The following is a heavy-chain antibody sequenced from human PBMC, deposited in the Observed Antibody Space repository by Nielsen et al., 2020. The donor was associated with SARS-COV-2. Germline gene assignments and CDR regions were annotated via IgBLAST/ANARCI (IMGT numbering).Heavy chain of an antibody. CDR1: GGSISSYY. CDR3: ARDYTDNYYGMDV. V-gene: IGHV4-59*06. CDR2: IYYSGST. D-gene: IGHD4-11*01. Sequence: SETLSLTCTVSGGSISSYYWSWIRQPPGKGLEWIGYIYYSGSTYYNPSLKSRVTISVDTSKNQFSLKLSSVTAADTAVYYCARDYTDNYYGMDVWGQGTTVTVSS. J-gene: IGHJ6*02.